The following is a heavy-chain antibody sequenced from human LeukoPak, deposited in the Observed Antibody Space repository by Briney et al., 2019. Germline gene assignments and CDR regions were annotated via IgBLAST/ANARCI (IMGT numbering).Heavy chain of an antibody. CDR3: ARDRGDCSGGSCYSYYYGMDV. Sequence: SVKVSCRASGGTFSSYAISWVRQAPGQGLEWMGRIIPILGIANYAQKFQGRVTITADKSTSTAYMELSSLRSEDTAVYYCARDRGDCSGGSCYSYYYGMDVWGQGTTVTVSS. J-gene: IGHJ6*02. CDR1: GGTFSSYA. V-gene: IGHV1-69*04. CDR2: IIPILGIA. D-gene: IGHD2-15*01.